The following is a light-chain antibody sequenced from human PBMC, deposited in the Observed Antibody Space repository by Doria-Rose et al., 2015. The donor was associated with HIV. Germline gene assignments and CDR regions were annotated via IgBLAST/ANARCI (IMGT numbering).Light chain of an antibody. CDR3: QQSYDSVPYT. V-gene: IGKV1-39*01. CDR2: SAT. J-gene: IGKJ2*01. Sequence: APKLLIHSATSLQSGVPSRFTGSGSGTTFTLTINSLQLEDFATYYRQQSYDSVPYTFGQGTKLEIK.